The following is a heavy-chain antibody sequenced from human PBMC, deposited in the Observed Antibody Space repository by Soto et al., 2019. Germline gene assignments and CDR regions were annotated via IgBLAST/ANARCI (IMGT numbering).Heavy chain of an antibody. CDR3: ARAGEKPGIAAAGTTY. CDR1: GYTFTSYY. V-gene: IGHV1-46*03. Sequence: QVQLVQSGAEVKKPGASVKVSCKASGYTFTSYYMHWVRQAPGQGLEWMGIINPSGGSTSYAQKFQGRVTMTRDTSTSTVYMELSSLRSEDTAVYYCARAGEKPGIAAAGTTYWGQGTLVTVSS. D-gene: IGHD6-13*01. J-gene: IGHJ4*02. CDR2: INPSGGST.